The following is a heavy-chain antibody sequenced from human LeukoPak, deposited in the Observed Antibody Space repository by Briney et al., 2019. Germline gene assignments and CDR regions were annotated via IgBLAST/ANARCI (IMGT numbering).Heavy chain of an antibody. CDR3: ARGGFIALAAFFDY. J-gene: IGHJ4*02. CDR1: GFTFSSYE. D-gene: IGHD6-19*01. CDR2: ITSSGRII. Sequence: GGSLRLSCAASGFTFSSYEMNWVRQAPGKGLEWVSYITSSGRIIYYADSVKGRFTISRDNAKNSLDLQMNSLRAEDTALYYCARGGFIALAAFFDYWGQGTLVTVSS. V-gene: IGHV3-48*03.